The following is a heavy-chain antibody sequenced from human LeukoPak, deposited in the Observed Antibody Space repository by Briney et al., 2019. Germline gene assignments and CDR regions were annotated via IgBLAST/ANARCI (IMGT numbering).Heavy chain of an antibody. CDR3: AKRSSTSSGFFDF. V-gene: IGHV3-23*01. CDR1: GFIFSSYG. Sequence: GGSLRLSCVASGFIFSSYGMHWVRQAPGKGLEWVAAITGSGAYTNYADSVKGRFTISRDNSKNTINLQMHSLRAEDTAIYYCAKRSSTSSGFFDFWGRGTLVTVSS. J-gene: IGHJ4*02. D-gene: IGHD3-22*01. CDR2: ITGSGAYT.